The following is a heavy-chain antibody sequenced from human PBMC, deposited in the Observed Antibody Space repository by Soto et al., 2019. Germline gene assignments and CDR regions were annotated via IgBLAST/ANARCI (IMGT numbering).Heavy chain of an antibody. J-gene: IGHJ6*02. V-gene: IGHV1-69*13. D-gene: IGHD2-2*01. CDR2: IIPIFGTA. Sequence: RASVRVSCKASGGTFSSYAISWVRQAPGQGLEWMGGIIPIFGTANYAQKFQGRVTITADESTSTAYMELSSLRSEDTAVYYCASLAAANVPGYYGMDVWGQGTTVTVSS. CDR3: ASLAAANVPGYYGMDV. CDR1: GGTFSSYA.